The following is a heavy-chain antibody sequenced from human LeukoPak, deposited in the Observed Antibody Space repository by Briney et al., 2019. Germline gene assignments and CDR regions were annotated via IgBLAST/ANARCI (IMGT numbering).Heavy chain of an antibody. CDR1: GFTFSSYP. D-gene: IGHD1-7*01. V-gene: IGHV3-23*01. CDR2: ISGSGGRT. Sequence: GGSLRLSCAASGFTFSSYPLSWVRQAPGKGLGWVSAISGSGGRTYYADSVKGRFTISRDNSKNTLYLQMNGLRAEDTAIYYCAKETVDELTRTTGFDPWGQGTLVTVSS. CDR3: AKETVDELTRTTGFDP. J-gene: IGHJ5*02.